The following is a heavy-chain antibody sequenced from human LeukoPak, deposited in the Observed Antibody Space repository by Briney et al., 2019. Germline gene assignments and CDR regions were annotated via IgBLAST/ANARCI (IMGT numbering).Heavy chain of an antibody. CDR3: ARYSHYYDSSGHTRDAFDI. CDR1: AFTFSDYP. V-gene: IGHV3-33*08. CDR2: IWYDGSNK. D-gene: IGHD3-22*01. Sequence: GGSLRLSCVTSAFTFSDYPMHWVRQAPGKGLEWVAVIWYDGSNKYYADSVKGRFTISRDNSKNTLYLQMNSLRAEDTAVYYCARYSHYYDSSGHTRDAFDIWGQGTMVTVSS. J-gene: IGHJ3*02.